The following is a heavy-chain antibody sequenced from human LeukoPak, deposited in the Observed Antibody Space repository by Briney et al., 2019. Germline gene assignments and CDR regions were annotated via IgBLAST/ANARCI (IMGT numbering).Heavy chain of an antibody. Sequence: SETLSLTCAVYGGSFSGYYWSWIRQPPGKGLEWIGEINHSGSTNYNPSLKSRVTISVDTSKNQFSLKLSSVTAADTAVYYCASPRGDPLGEGAFDIWGQGTMVTVSS. D-gene: IGHD3-16*01. CDR1: GGSFSGYY. V-gene: IGHV4-34*01. CDR2: INHSGST. J-gene: IGHJ3*02. CDR3: ASPRGDPLGEGAFDI.